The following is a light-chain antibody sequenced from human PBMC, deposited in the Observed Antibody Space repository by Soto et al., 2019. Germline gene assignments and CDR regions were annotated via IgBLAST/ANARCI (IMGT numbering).Light chain of an antibody. CDR3: CSYASSTSYV. V-gene: IGLV2-14*03. J-gene: IGLJ1*01. CDR1: SRDVGGYNF. CDR2: DVT. Sequence: QSVLAQPASVSGSPGQSITISCTGTSRDVGGYNFVSWYQHYPGKAPKLMIHDVTSRPSGVSNRFSGSKSGTTASLTISGLQAEAEADYYCCSYASSTSYVFGTGTKVTVL.